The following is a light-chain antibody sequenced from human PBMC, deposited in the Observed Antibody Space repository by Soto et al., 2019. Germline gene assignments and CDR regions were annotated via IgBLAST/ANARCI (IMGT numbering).Light chain of an antibody. J-gene: IGKJ1*01. CDR2: AAS. CDR3: QKSNSAPRT. CDR1: QGISNY. Sequence: DIQMTQSPSSLSASVGDRVTITCRASQGISNYLAWYQQKPGKVPKLLIYAASTLQSGVPSRFSGSGSGTEFTLTISSLQPEGVATYYCQKSNSAPRTFGQGINAEIK. V-gene: IGKV1-27*01.